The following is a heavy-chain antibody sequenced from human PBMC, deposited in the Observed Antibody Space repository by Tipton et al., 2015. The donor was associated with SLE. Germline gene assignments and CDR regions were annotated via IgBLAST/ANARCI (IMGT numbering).Heavy chain of an antibody. Sequence: TLSLTCAVYGGSFSGYYWSWIRQPPGKGLEWIGEINHSGSTNYNPSLKSRVTISVDTSKNQFSLKLSSVTAADTAVYYCARGDEGSSYYDFWSVYVWAIWGQGTMVTVSS. CDR1: GGSFSGYY. CDR2: INHSGST. J-gene: IGHJ3*02. D-gene: IGHD3-3*01. V-gene: IGHV4-34*01. CDR3: ARGDEGSSYYDFWSVYVWAI.